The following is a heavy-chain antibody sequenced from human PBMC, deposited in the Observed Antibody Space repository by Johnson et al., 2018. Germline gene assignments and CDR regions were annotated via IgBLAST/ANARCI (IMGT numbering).Heavy chain of an antibody. Sequence: SCSSRSMNWVRQAPGKGLEWISFIAGNSDTAYHADSVKGRFTISRDNGKNSLFLHMNSLRADDTAVYYCARDYWYGFDLWGQGTMVSV. D-gene: IGHD6-13*01. CDR1: SCSSRS. CDR3: ARDYWYGFDL. V-gene: IGHV3-48*01. J-gene: IGHJ3*01. CDR2: IAGNSDTA.